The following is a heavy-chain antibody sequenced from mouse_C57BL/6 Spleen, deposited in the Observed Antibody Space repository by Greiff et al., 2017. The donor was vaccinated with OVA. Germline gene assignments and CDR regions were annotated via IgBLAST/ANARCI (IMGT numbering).Heavy chain of an antibody. Sequence: QVQLQQPGAELVMPGASVKLSCKASGYTFTSYWMHWVKQRPGQGLEWIGEIDPSTGYTNYNQKFKGKSTLTVDKSSSTAYMQLSSLTSEDSAVYYCASLQRAFDYWGQGTTLTVSS. CDR3: ASLQRAFDY. CDR2: IDPSTGYT. J-gene: IGHJ2*01. V-gene: IGHV1-69*01. D-gene: IGHD3-3*01. CDR1: GYTFTSYW.